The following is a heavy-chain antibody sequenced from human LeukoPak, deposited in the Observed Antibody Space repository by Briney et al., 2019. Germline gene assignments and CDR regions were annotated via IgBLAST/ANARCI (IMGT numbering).Heavy chain of an antibody. V-gene: IGHV4-59*08. D-gene: IGHD2-15*01. CDR2: IYYSGST. J-gene: IGHJ4*02. Sequence: PSETLSLTCTVSGGSISSYYWTWIRQPPGKGLEWIGYIYYSGSTSYSPSLKGRVTFSVDSSKNQFSLKVASVTAADTAVYYCARQAQCSGATCNPFDFWGQGTLVTVSS. CDR1: GGSISSYY. CDR3: ARQAQCSGATCNPFDF.